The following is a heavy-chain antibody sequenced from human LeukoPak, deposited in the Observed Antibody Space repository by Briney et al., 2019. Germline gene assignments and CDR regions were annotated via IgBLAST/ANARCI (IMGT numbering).Heavy chain of an antibody. CDR3: ARYRSTTWYVNNYYCCMDV. D-gene: IGHD6-13*01. J-gene: IGHJ6*02. Sequence: GGSLRLSCAASGFTFSSYGMHWVRQAPGKGLEWVAVISFDGSYKYYADSVKGRFTISRDNSKNTLYLQMNSLRTEDTAVYYCARYRSTTWYVNNYYCCMDVWGQGTTVTVSS. CDR2: ISFDGSYK. V-gene: IGHV3-30*03. CDR1: GFTFSSYG.